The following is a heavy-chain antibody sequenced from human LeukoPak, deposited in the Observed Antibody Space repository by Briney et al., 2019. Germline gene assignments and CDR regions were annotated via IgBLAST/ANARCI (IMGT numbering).Heavy chain of an antibody. Sequence: SETLSLTCIVSGYSISSGYYWGWIRQPPGKGLEWIGSIYHSGSTYYNPSLKSRVTISVDTSKNQFSLKLSSVTAADTAVYYCARVKWVGATNWFDPWGQGTLVTVSS. CDR2: IYHSGST. CDR3: ARVKWVGATNWFDP. J-gene: IGHJ5*02. CDR1: GYSISSGYY. D-gene: IGHD1-26*01. V-gene: IGHV4-38-2*02.